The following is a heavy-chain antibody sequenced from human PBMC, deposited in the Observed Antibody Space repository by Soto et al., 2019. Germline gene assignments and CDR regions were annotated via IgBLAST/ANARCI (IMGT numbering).Heavy chain of an antibody. V-gene: IGHV4-34*01. D-gene: IGHD1-1*01. Sequence: QVQLQQWGAGLLKPSETLSLTCADYGGSISSGRYYLSWIRQPPGMGLEWIGEMSHSGGTHFNPALKSRVTISVDTSQTQFSLKMSSVTDADTALYYCARVERGTATTVVYAFDMWGPGAMVTVSS. J-gene: IGHJ3*02. CDR2: MSHSGGT. CDR1: GGSISSGRYY. CDR3: ARVERGTATTVVYAFDM.